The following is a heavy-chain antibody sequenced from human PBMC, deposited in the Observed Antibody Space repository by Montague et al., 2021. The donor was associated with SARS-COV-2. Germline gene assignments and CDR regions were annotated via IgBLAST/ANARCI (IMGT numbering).Heavy chain of an antibody. CDR3: ARDGADYSFAYYHEMDV. J-gene: IGHJ6*02. Sequence: SETLSLTCTVSGASVRTYYWSWIRQSAGQKLELMGRLYTSGSTYYNPSFNSRVTMSLDTSKNLFSLNLSSMTAADTAVYYCARDGADYSFAYYHEMDVWGQGIAVTVSS. D-gene: IGHD5-12*01. CDR1: GASVRTYY. CDR2: LYTSGST. V-gene: IGHV4-4*07.